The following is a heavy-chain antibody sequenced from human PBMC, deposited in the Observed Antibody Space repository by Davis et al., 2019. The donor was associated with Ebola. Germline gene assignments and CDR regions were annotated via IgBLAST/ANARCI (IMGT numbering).Heavy chain of an antibody. D-gene: IGHD2-15*01. CDR3: AASLIVVVAALDY. V-gene: IGHV1-2*06. CDR1: GYTFTSYG. Sequence: ASVKVSCKASGYTFTSYGISWVRQAPGQGLEWMGRINPNSGGTNYAQKFQGRVTMTRDTSISTAYMELSRLRSDDTAVYYCAASLIVVVAALDYWGQGTLVTVSS. J-gene: IGHJ4*02. CDR2: INPNSGGT.